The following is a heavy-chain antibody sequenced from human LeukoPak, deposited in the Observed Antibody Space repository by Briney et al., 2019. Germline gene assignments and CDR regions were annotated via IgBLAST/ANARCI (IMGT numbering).Heavy chain of an antibody. CDR1: GFTFSSYA. V-gene: IGHV3-23*01. J-gene: IGHJ4*02. CDR3: AKSLSDIVVVTADGNFDY. Sequence: PGGSLRLSCAASGFTFSSYAMSWVRQAPGKGLEWVSAISGSGGSTYYADSVKGRFTISRDNSKNTLYLQMNSLRAEDTAVYYCAKSLSDIVVVTADGNFDYWGQGTLVTVSS. CDR2: ISGSGGST. D-gene: IGHD2-21*02.